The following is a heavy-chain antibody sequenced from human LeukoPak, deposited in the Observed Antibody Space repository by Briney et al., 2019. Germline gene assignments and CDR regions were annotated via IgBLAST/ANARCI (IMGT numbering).Heavy chain of an antibody. V-gene: IGHV4-31*03. J-gene: IGHJ1*01. CDR1: GASITIGGYD. CDR2: ISYSGTP. D-gene: IGHD2-2*01. CDR3: ARGPHCSSTSCYSEYFHH. Sequence: SGTLSLTCTVSGASITIGGYDGSWSRQHPWKGLEWIGYISYSGTPYYNPSRTSRVAISAATSRTQFSLKLRSVTAADTVVYHCARGPHCSSTSCYSEYFHHWGQGTLVTVS.